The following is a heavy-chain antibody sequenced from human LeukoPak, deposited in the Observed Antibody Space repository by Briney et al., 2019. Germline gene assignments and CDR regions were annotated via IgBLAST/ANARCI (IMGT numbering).Heavy chain of an antibody. D-gene: IGHD6-6*01. Sequence: SETLSLTCTVSGGSISSYYWSWIRQPPGKGLEWIGYIYYSGSTNYNPSLKSRVTISVDTSKNQFSLKLSSVTAADTAVHYCARHAYSSSNYYYYYMDVWGKGTTVTVSS. V-gene: IGHV4-59*08. J-gene: IGHJ6*03. CDR2: IYYSGST. CDR1: GGSISSYY. CDR3: ARHAYSSSNYYYYYMDV.